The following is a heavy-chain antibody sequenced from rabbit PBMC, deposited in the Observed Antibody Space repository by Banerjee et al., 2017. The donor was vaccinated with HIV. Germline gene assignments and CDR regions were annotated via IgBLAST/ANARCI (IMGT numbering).Heavy chain of an antibody. CDR2: IGAGSSGST. D-gene: IGHD1-1*01. J-gene: IGHJ3*01. CDR1: GFSFSSSYY. V-gene: IGHV1S45*01. Sequence: QEQLVESGGGLVQPEGSLTLTCTASGFSFSSSYYMCWVRQAPGKGLEWIACIGAGSSGSTYYASWAKGRFTISKTSSTTVTLQMTSLTAADTATYFCARNNGGYTLTRLDLWGQGTLVTVS. CDR3: ARNNGGYTLTRLDL.